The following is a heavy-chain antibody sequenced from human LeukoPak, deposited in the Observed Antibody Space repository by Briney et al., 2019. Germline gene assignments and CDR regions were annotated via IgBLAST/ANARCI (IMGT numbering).Heavy chain of an antibody. CDR1: GYTFTGYY. Sequence: ASVKVSCKASGYTFTGYYMHWVRRAPGQGLEWMGWINPNSGGTNYAQKFQGRDTMTRDTSISTAYMELSRLRSDDTAVYYCARVGLWEYQLDYWGQGTLVTVSS. CDR2: INPNSGGT. D-gene: IGHD2-2*01. CDR3: ARVGLWEYQLDY. J-gene: IGHJ4*02. V-gene: IGHV1-2*02.